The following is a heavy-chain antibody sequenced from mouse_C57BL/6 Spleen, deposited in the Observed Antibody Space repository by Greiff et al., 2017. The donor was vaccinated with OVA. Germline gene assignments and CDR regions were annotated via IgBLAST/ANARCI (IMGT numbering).Heavy chain of an antibody. D-gene: IGHD2-5*01. CDR1: GFSLSTSGMG. CDR2: IYWDDDK. CDR3: ARQPYYSNSGYAMDY. V-gene: IGHV8-12*01. Sequence: ESGPGILQSSQTLSLTCSFSGFSLSTSGMGVSWIRQPSGKGLEWLAHIYWDDDKRYNPSLKSRLTISKDTSRNQVFLKITSVDTADTATYYCARQPYYSNSGYAMDYWGQGTSVTVSS. J-gene: IGHJ4*01.